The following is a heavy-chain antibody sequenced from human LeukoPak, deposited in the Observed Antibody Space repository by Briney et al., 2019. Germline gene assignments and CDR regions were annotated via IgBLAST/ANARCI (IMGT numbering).Heavy chain of an antibody. CDR2: MNPNSGNT. V-gene: IGHV1-8*01. Sequence: ASVKVSCKASGYTFTSYDINWVRQATGQGLEWMGWMNPNSGNTGYTQKFQGRVTMTRNTSISTAYMELRSLRSDDTAVYYCASAVGPTNFDYWGQGTLVTVSS. J-gene: IGHJ4*02. D-gene: IGHD4-23*01. CDR3: ASAVGPTNFDY. CDR1: GYTFTSYD.